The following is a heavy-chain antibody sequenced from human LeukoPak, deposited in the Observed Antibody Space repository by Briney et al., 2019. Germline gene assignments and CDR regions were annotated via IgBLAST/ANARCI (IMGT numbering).Heavy chain of an antibody. CDR3: ARSVKLRPFDY. CDR2: ISSSSSYI. J-gene: IGHJ4*02. V-gene: IGHV3-21*01. Sequence: GGSLRLSCAASGFTFSSYSMNWVRQAPGKGLEWVSSISSSSSYIYYADSVKGRFTISRDNAKNSLYLQMNSLGAEDTAVYYCARSVKLRPFDYWGQGTLVTVSS. CDR1: GFTFSSYS. D-gene: IGHD1-7*01.